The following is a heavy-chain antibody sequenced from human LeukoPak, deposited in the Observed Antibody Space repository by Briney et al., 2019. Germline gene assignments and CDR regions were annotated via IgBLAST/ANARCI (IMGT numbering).Heavy chain of an antibody. CDR2: ISGSGGST. CDR3: AKGRVRGYCSSTSCSSFDY. D-gene: IGHD2-2*01. J-gene: IGHJ4*02. CDR1: GFTFSSYA. V-gene: IGHV3-23*01. Sequence: GGSLRLSCAASGFTFSSYAMSWVRQAPGKGLEWVSAISGSGGSTYYADSVKGRFTISRDNSKNTLYLQMNSLRAEDTAVYYCAKGRVRGYCSSTSCSSFDYWGQGTLVTVSS.